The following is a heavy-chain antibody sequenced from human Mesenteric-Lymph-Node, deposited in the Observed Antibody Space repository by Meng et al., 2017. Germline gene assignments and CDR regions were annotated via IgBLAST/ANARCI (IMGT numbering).Heavy chain of an antibody. CDR3: SREEVY. CDR2: IYASGST. CDR1: GASISRGGYY. V-gene: IGHV4-30-4*01. J-gene: IGHJ4*02. Sequence: QVQLQESGPGLVKPSQTLSLTCTVSGASISRGGYYWSWIRQPPGKGLEWIGNIYASGSTSYNPSLQSRVTISVDTSKNQFSLNLYSVTAADTAVYYCSREEVYWGQGTLVTVSS.